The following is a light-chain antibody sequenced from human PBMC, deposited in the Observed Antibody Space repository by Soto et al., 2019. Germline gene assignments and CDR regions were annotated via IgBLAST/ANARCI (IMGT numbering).Light chain of an antibody. CDR1: QNIGDW. Sequence: DIQMTQSPSTLSASVGDRVTIACRASQNIGDWLACYQQKPGKAPNLLIYKASTLESGVPSRFSGSGSGKEFTLAISSLQPEDFATYYCQQYNDLSTFGGGTKVEI. J-gene: IGKJ4*01. V-gene: IGKV1-5*03. CDR3: QQYNDLST. CDR2: KAS.